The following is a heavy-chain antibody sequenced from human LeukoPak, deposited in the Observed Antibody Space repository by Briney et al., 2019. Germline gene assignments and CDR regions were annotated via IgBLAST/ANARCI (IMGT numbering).Heavy chain of an antibody. CDR1: GYSFTSYW. CDR3: ARQVTMVRGVIIPLHYFDY. CDR2: IYPGDSDT. V-gene: IGHV5-51*01. J-gene: IGHJ4*02. D-gene: IGHD3-10*01. Sequence: GESLKISCKGSGYSFTSYWIGWVRQMPGKGLEWMGIIYPGDSDTRYSPSFQGQVTISADKSISTAYLQWSSLKASGTAMYYCARQVTMVRGVIIPLHYFDYWGQGTLVTVSS.